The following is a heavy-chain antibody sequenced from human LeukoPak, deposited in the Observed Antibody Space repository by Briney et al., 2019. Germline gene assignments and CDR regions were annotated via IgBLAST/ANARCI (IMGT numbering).Heavy chain of an antibody. CDR3: ARSAGRAAAGTSLWNYYYYYYMDV. CDR2: IKQDGSEK. CDR1: GFTFSSYW. V-gene: IGHV3-7*01. J-gene: IGHJ6*03. Sequence: GGSLRLSCAASGFTFSSYWMSWVRQAPGKGLEWVANIKQDGSEKYYVDSVKGRFTISRDNAKNSLYLQMNSLRAEDTAVYYCARSAGRAAAGTSLWNYYYYYYMDVWGKGTTVTISS. D-gene: IGHD6-13*01.